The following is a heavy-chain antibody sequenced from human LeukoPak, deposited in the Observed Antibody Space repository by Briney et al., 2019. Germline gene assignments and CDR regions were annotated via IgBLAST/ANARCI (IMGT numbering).Heavy chain of an antibody. Sequence: GGSLRLSCAASGFTFSSYAMSGVRQAPGKGLEWVSAISGSGGSTYYADSVKGRFTISRDNSKNKLYLQMNSLRAEDTAVYYCANTRSASHPTYYYDSSGTCWGQGTLVTVSS. CDR2: ISGSGGST. CDR1: GFTFSSYA. D-gene: IGHD3-22*01. V-gene: IGHV3-23*01. J-gene: IGHJ4*02. CDR3: ANTRSASHPTYYYDSSGTC.